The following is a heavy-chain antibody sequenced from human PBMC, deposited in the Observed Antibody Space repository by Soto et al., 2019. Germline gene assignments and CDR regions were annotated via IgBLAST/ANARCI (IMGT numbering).Heavy chain of an antibody. CDR2: ISGSGDNK. D-gene: IGHD2-21*02. J-gene: IGHJ1*01. CDR1: GFTFSSYA. V-gene: IGHV3-23*01. Sequence: GGSLRLSCAASGFTFSSYAMSWVRQAPGKGLEWVSVISGSGDNKYYADSVKGRFTISRDNSKNTVYLQMISLRAEDTAVYYRAHCGGDCYSYRYFQHWGQGTLVTVSS. CDR3: AHCGGDCYSYRYFQH.